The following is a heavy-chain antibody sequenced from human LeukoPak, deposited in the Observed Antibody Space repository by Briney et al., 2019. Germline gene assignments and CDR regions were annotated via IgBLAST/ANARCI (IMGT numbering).Heavy chain of an antibody. CDR1: GYTLTELS. J-gene: IGHJ5*02. D-gene: IGHD3-22*01. V-gene: IGHV1-24*01. CDR3: ARSNYYYDSSGYPRWFDP. CDR2: FDPEDGET. Sequence: ASVKVSCKVSGYTLTELSMHWVRQAPGKGLEWMGGFDPEDGETIYAQKFQGRVTMTEDTSTDTAYMELSSLRSEDTAVYYCARSNYYYDSSGYPRWFDPWGQGTLVTVSS.